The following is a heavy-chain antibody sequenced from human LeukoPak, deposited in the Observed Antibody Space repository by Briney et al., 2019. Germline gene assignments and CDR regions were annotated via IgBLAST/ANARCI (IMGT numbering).Heavy chain of an antibody. CDR2: ISAGGGST. Sequence: GGSLRLSCEASGFTFSSYAISWVRQAPGEGLEWVSAISAGGGSTYYADSVKGRFTISRDNSKNTLYLQMNSLRAEDTAVYYCAKSYDSSGYYQYWGQGTLVTVSS. D-gene: IGHD3-22*01. J-gene: IGHJ4*02. CDR1: GFTFSSYA. V-gene: IGHV3-23*01. CDR3: AKSYDSSGYYQY.